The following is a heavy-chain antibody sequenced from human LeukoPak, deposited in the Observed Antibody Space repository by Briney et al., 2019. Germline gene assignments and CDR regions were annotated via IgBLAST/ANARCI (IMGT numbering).Heavy chain of an antibody. CDR2: IYWNDDK. CDR3: AHTTYYYDSSGYYYSDPDAFDI. Sequence: SGPTLVKPTQTLTLTCTFSGFSPSTSGVGVGWIRQPPGKALEWLALIYWNDDKRYSPSLKSRLTITKDTSKNQVVLTMTNMDPVDTATYYCAHTTYYYDSSGYYYSDPDAFDIWGQGTMVTVSS. V-gene: IGHV2-5*01. J-gene: IGHJ3*02. CDR1: GFSPSTSGVG. D-gene: IGHD3-22*01.